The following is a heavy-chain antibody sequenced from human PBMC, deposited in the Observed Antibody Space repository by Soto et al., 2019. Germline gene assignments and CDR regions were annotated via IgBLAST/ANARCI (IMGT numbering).Heavy chain of an antibody. CDR1: GGSISSSNW. V-gene: IGHV4-4*02. D-gene: IGHD3-3*01. J-gene: IGHJ6*02. CDR3: ARDRLKSYDFWTDYGMDV. CDR2: IYHSGST. Sequence: QVQLQESGPGLVKPSGTLSLTCAVSGGSISSSNWWSWVRQPPGKGLEWIGEIYHSGSTNYNPSLKSRVTISVDKSKNQFSLKLSSVTAADTAVYYCARDRLKSYDFWTDYGMDVWGQGTTVTVSS.